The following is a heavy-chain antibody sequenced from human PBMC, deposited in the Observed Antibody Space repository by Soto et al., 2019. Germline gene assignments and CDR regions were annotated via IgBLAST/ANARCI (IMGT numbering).Heavy chain of an antibody. CDR2: ISSSSSYI. CDR3: ARGPYMVRGVINALDP. V-gene: IGHV3-21*01. CDR1: GFTFSSYS. J-gene: IGHJ5*02. Sequence: PGGSLRLSCAASGFTFSSYSMNWVRQAPGKGLEWVSSISSSSSYIYYADSVKGRFTISRDNAKNSLYLQMNSLRAEDTAVYYCARGPYMVRGVINALDPCGQGTLFTVSS. D-gene: IGHD3-10*01.